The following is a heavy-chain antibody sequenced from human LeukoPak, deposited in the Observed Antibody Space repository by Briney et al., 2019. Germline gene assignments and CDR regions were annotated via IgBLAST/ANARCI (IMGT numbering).Heavy chain of an antibody. J-gene: IGHJ4*02. Sequence: ASVKVSCKASGYTLTDYYMHWVRQAPGQGLEWMGRINPNSGGTNYAQKFQGRVTMTRDTSISTAYMELSRLRSDDTAVYYCARVGEYSGYDLDYWGQGTLVTVSS. V-gene: IGHV1-2*06. CDR2: INPNSGGT. D-gene: IGHD5-12*01. CDR3: ARVGEYSGYDLDY. CDR1: GYTLTDYY.